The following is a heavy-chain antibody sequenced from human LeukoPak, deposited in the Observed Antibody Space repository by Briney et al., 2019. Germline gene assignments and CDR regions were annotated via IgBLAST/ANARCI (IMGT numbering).Heavy chain of an antibody. D-gene: IGHD3-9*01. J-gene: IGHJ4*02. CDR3: ARDVKAHYDILTGAFDY. V-gene: IGHV3-21*01. CDR1: GFIFSTYS. CDR2: ISSSSSYI. Sequence: PGGSLRLSCAASGFIFSTYSMNWVRQAPGKGLEWVSSISSSSSYIYYADSVKGRFTISRDNAKDSLYLQMNSLRAEDTAVYYCARDVKAHYDILTGAFDYWGQGTLVTVSS.